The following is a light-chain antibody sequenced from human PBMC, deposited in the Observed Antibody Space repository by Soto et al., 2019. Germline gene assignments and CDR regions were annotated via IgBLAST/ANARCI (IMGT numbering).Light chain of an antibody. Sequence: EIVLTHSPATLSLSPGEIATLSCRASQSVSSYLAWYQQKPGQAPRLLIYDASNRATGIPARFSGSGSGTDFTLIISSLEPEDFAVYYCQQRSNWPPITFGHGTRLEIK. J-gene: IGKJ5*01. CDR1: QSVSSY. V-gene: IGKV3-11*01. CDR2: DAS. CDR3: QQRSNWPPIT.